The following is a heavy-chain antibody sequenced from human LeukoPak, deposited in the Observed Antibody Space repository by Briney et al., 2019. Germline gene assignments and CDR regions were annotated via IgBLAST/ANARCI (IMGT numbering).Heavy chain of an antibody. V-gene: IGHV3-53*01. Sequence: GGSLRLSCAASGFTFSSYAMSWVRQAPGKGLEWVSVIYSGGTPYYADSVKGRFTVSRDNSKNTLYLQMNSLRAEDTAVYYCARESAAPGGARGLDYWGQGTLVTVSS. J-gene: IGHJ4*02. CDR1: GFTFSSYA. CDR2: IYSGGTP. D-gene: IGHD6-13*01. CDR3: ARESAAPGGARGLDY.